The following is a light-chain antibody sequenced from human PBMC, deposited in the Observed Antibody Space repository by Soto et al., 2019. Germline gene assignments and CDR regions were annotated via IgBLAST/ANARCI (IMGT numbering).Light chain of an antibody. J-gene: IGLJ1*01. V-gene: IGLV1-44*01. CDR2: NNN. CDR3: AAWDDSLNGLV. Sequence: QSVLTQPPSASGTPGQRVTISCSGSSSNIGSNAVDWYQQLPGTDPKLLMYNNNQRPSGVPDRCSGSKSGTSASLAISGLQSEDEADYYCAAWDDSLNGLVFGTGTKLTVL. CDR1: SSNIGSNA.